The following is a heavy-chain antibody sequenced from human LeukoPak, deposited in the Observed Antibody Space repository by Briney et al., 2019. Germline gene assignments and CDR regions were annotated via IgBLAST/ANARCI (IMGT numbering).Heavy chain of an antibody. J-gene: IGHJ3*02. CDR1: GYTFTSYY. CDR2: INPSGGST. Sequence: ASVKVSCKASGYTFTSYYMHWVRQAPGQGLEWMGIINPSGGSTSYAQKFQGRVTMTRDMSTSTVYMELNSLRAEDTAVYYCARGSRLGVVERDAFDIWGQGTMVTVSS. D-gene: IGHD3-3*01. V-gene: IGHV1-46*01. CDR3: ARGSRLGVVERDAFDI.